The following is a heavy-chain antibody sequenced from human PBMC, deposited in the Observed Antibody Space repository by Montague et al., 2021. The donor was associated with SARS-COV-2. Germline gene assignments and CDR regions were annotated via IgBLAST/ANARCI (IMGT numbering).Heavy chain of an antibody. J-gene: IGHJ6*02. D-gene: IGHD3-16*01. V-gene: IGHV4-59*01. Sequence: SETLSLTCTVSGGSISSYYWSWIRQPPGKGLEWIGYIYYSGSTNYNPSLKSRVTISVDTSKNQFSLKLSSVTAADTAVYYCARSGGVYDYVRGSYLRGSTNYGMDVWGQGTMVTVSS. CDR3: ARSGGVYDYVRGSYLRGSTNYGMDV. CDR2: IYYSGST. CDR1: GGSISSYY.